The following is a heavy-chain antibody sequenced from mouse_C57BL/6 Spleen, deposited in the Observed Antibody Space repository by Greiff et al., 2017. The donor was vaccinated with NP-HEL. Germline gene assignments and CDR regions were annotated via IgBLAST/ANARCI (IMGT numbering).Heavy chain of an antibody. V-gene: IGHV5-4*01. J-gene: IGHJ4*01. D-gene: IGHD1-1*01. CDR3: AREGIYYYGSSCGDY. Sequence: EVQLQESGGGLVKPGGSLKLSCAASGFTFSSYAMSWVRQTPEKRLEWVATISDGGSYTYYPDNVKGRFTISRDNAKNNLYLQMSHLKSEDTAMYYCAREGIYYYGSSCGDYWGQGTSVTVSS. CDR1: GFTFSSYA. CDR2: ISDGGSYT.